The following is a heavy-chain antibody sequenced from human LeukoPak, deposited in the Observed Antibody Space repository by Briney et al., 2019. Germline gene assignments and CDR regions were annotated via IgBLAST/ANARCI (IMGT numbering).Heavy chain of an antibody. CDR2: INPNSGGT. V-gene: IGHV1-2*02. D-gene: IGHD3-22*01. J-gene: IGHJ1*01. Sequence: EASVKVSCKASGYTFTGYYMHWVRQAPGQGLKWMGWINPNSGGTNYAQKFQGRVTMTRDTSISTAYMELSRLRSDDTAVYYCARDGVGYYDSSGYYYFQHWGQGTLVTVSS. CDR1: GYTFTGYY. CDR3: ARDGVGYYDSSGYYYFQH.